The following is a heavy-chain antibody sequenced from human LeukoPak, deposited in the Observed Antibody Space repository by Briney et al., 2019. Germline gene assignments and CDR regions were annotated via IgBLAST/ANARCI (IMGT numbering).Heavy chain of an antibody. J-gene: IGHJ4*02. CDR3: GRHFPETGRDEQPLEY. Sequence: SETLSLTCTVSGGSISSSDSYWAWVRQPPGKGLEWIGSICFSRTTYNNPSLKSRVTMSIDTSKNHFSLKVASVTAADTAVYYCGRHFPETGRDEQPLEYWGQGSLFTVSS. CDR1: GGSISSSDSY. D-gene: IGHD3-10*01. V-gene: IGHV4-39*01. CDR2: ICFSRTT.